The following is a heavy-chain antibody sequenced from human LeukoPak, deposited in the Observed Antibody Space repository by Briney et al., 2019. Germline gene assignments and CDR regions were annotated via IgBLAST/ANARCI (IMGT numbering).Heavy chain of an antibody. Sequence: GASVKVSCKASGYTFTDYYMHWVRQAPGQGLEWMGWINPNSGGTNYAQKFQGRVTITRDTSISTAYMELTSLKSDDTAVYYCARDRGGGSGTYYILYWGPGSLVTVSS. V-gene: IGHV1-2*02. CDR2: INPNSGGT. CDR3: ARDRGGGSGTYYILY. CDR1: GYTFTDYY. D-gene: IGHD3-10*01. J-gene: IGHJ4*02.